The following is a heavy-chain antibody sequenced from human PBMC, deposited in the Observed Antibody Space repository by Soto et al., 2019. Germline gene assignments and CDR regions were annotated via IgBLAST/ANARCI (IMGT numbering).Heavy chain of an antibody. Sequence: QVQLQESGPGLVKPSGTLSLTCAVSGGSISSSNWWSWVRQPPGKGMEWIGEIYHSGSTNYNPSLNSRVTISVDKSKNQFSLKLSSVTDADTAVYYCASRGVAGEGGPYWGQGTLVTVSS. J-gene: IGHJ4*02. CDR1: GGSISSSNW. D-gene: IGHD3-10*01. CDR3: ASRGVAGEGGPY. CDR2: IYHSGST. V-gene: IGHV4-4*02.